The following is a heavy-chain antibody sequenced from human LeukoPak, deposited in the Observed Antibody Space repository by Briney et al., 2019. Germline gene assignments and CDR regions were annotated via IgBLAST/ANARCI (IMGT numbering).Heavy chain of an antibody. J-gene: IGHJ5*02. D-gene: IGHD5-12*01. CDR1: GGSIRSLGYS. V-gene: IGHV4-39*07. CDR3: ARSVSAYAGRGWFDP. CDR2: MYYTGTT. Sequence: SETLSLTCSVSGGSIRSLGYSWGWIRQPPGKGLEWIASMYYTGTTYYNPSLKSRVTMSVDTSKNQFSLNLTSVTAADTAVFYRARSVSAYAGRGWFDPWGQGTLVTVSS.